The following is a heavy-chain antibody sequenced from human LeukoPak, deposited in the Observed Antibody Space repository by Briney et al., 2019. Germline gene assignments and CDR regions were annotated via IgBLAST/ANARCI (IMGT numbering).Heavy chain of an antibody. V-gene: IGHV4-59*01. CDR3: AGSIAAADSWFDP. D-gene: IGHD6-13*01. CDR1: GGSISGYY. J-gene: IGHJ5*02. Sequence: SETLSLTCTVSGGSISGYYYNWIRQPPGKGLEWIGYIYYSGSTNYNPSLKSRVTISVDTSKNQFSLKLSSVTAADTAVYYCAGSIAAADSWFDPWGQGTLVTVSS. CDR2: IYYSGST.